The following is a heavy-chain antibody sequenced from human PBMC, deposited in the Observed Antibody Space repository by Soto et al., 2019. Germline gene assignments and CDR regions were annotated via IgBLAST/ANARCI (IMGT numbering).Heavy chain of an antibody. D-gene: IGHD3-10*01. CDR2: IYPGDSDT. CDR3: ARSQWFGELTYGMDV. V-gene: IGHV5-51*01. Sequence: GESLKISCKGSGYSFTSYWIGWVRQMPGKGLEWMGIIYPGDSDTRYSPSFLGQVTISADKSISTAYLQWSSLKASDTAMYYCARSQWFGELTYGMDVWGQGTTVTVSS. J-gene: IGHJ6*02. CDR1: GYSFTSYW.